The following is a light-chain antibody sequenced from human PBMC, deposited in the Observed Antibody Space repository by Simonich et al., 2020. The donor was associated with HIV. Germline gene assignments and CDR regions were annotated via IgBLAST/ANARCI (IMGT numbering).Light chain of an antibody. CDR3: QTWGTGIRV. Sequence: QLVLTQSPSASASLGASVKLTCTLSSGHSSYAIEWHQQPPEKGPRYLMRLNSDGSHSKGDGIPDRFSGSSSGAERCLTISSLQSEDEADYYCQTWGTGIRVFGGGTKLTVL. J-gene: IGLJ3*02. V-gene: IGLV4-69*01. CDR2: LNSDGSH. CDR1: SGHSSYA.